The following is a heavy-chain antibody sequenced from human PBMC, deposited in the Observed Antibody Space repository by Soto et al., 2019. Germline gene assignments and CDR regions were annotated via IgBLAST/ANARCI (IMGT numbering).Heavy chain of an antibody. Sequence: ASVKVSCKASGYTFTSYGISWVRQAPGQGLEWMGWISAYNGNTNYAQKLQGRVTMTTDTSTSTAYMELRSLRSDDTAVYYCARVRSVAGSYNWFDPWGQGTLVTVSS. V-gene: IGHV1-18*01. J-gene: IGHJ5*02. CDR2: ISAYNGNT. D-gene: IGHD6-19*01. CDR1: GYTFTSYG. CDR3: ARVRSVAGSYNWFDP.